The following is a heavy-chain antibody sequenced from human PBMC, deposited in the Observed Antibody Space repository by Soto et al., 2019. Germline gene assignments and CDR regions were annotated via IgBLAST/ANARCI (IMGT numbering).Heavy chain of an antibody. J-gene: IGHJ6*02. CDR1: GFTFSSYS. V-gene: IGHV3-21*01. CDR2: ISSSSSYI. Sequence: EVQLVESGGGLVQPGGSLRLSCAASGFTFSSYSMNWVRQAPGKGLEWVSSISSSSSYIYYADSVKGRFTISRDNAKNSLYLQMNSLRAEDTAVYYCARANYCSGGSCYSSGMDVWGQGTTVTVSS. CDR3: ARANYCSGGSCYSSGMDV. D-gene: IGHD2-15*01.